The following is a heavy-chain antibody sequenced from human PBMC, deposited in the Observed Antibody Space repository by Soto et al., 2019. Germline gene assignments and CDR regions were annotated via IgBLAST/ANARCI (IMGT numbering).Heavy chain of an antibody. D-gene: IGHD4-17*01. V-gene: IGHV3-11*04. J-gene: IGHJ6*03. CDR1: GFTFNDYY. Sequence: GGSLRLSCAASGFTFNDYYMSWIRQAPGKGLEWVSYISSSGSTIYYADSVKGRFTISRDNAKNSLYLQMNSLRAEDTAVYYCAWDYPASSRPDYVVFETHYYYYYMDVWGKGTTVTVSS. CDR3: AWDYPASSRPDYVVFETHYYYYYMDV. CDR2: ISSSGSTI.